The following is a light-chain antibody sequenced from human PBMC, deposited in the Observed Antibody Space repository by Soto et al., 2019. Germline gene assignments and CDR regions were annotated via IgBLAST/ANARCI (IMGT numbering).Light chain of an antibody. CDR2: GAS. CDR3: QQYGSSPPG. CDR1: QSVSSSY. Sequence: EIVLTQSPGTLSLSPGERATLSCRASQSVSSSYLAWYQQKPGQAPRLLIYGASSRATGIPDRFSGSGSGTDFTLTISRLEPEDFAVYYCQQYGSSPPGFGGGTNVEIK. J-gene: IGKJ4*01. V-gene: IGKV3-20*01.